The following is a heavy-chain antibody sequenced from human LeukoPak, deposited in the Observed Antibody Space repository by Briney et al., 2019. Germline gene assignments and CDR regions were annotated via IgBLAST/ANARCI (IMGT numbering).Heavy chain of an antibody. Sequence: PGGSLRLSCAAAGFTFSNYAMSWVRQAPRKGLEWVSVISNSGGSTYYADSVKGRFTISRDNSRNALYVQMNSLRGEDTAVYYCAKHGEAFGDSKTDYWGQGTLVTVPS. J-gene: IGHJ4*02. CDR1: GFTFSNYA. V-gene: IGHV3-23*01. CDR3: AKHGEAFGDSKTDY. CDR2: ISNSGGST. D-gene: IGHD2-21*02.